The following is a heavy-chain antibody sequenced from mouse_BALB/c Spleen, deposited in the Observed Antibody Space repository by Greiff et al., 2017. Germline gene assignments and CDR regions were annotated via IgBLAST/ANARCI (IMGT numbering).Heavy chain of an antibody. Sequence: VHVKQSGTVLARPGASVKMSCKASGYTFTSYWMHWVKQRPGQGLEWIGAIYPGNSDTSYNQKFKGKAKLTAVTSTSTAYMELSSLTNEDSAVYYCTVTGTPAWFAYWGQGTLVTVSA. V-gene: IGHV1-5*01. D-gene: IGHD4-1*01. CDR3: TVTGTPAWFAY. CDR2: IYPGNSDT. J-gene: IGHJ3*01. CDR1: GYTFTSYW.